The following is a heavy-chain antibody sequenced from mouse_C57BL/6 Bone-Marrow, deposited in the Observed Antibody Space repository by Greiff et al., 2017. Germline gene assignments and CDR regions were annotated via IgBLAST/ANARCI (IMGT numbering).Heavy chain of an antibody. D-gene: IGHD3-2*02. CDR2: INPNNGGT. CDR1: GYTFTDYT. CDR3: ARGAAQATTWFAY. Sequence: EVQLQESGPELVKPGASVKIPCKASGYTFTDYTMDWVKQSHGKSLEWIGDINPNNGGTIYNQKVKGKATLTIDKSYSTAYMELRRLTSEDTAIYYCARGAAQATTWFAYWGQGTLVTVSA. V-gene: IGHV1-18*01. J-gene: IGHJ3*01.